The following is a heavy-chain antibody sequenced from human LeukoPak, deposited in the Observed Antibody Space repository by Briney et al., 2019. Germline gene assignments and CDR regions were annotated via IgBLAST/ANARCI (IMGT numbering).Heavy chain of an antibody. Sequence: PSETLSLTRTVSGGSTSSYYWSWIRQPPGKGLEGIGYIYYSGSTSYNPSLTGRVTISVDTSKNQFPLKLSSVTAADTAVYYCARDNPPEAFDIWGEGTRVTVSS. CDR3: ARDNPPEAFDI. CDR2: IYYSGST. D-gene: IGHD1-14*01. V-gene: IGHV4-59*01. CDR1: GGSTSSYY. J-gene: IGHJ3*02.